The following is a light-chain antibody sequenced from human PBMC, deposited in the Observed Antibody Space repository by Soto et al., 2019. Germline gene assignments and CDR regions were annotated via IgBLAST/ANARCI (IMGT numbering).Light chain of an antibody. V-gene: IGKV1-5*03. CDR3: HQYNSLYT. Sequence: DIQMTQSPSTLSASVGDRVTITCRASQSISSWLAWYQQKPGQAPKLLSYKASILEIGVPSRFSGSGSGTEFTLTISSLQPDDFANYYCHQYNSLYTFGQGTKLEIK. CDR2: KAS. CDR1: QSISSW. J-gene: IGKJ2*01.